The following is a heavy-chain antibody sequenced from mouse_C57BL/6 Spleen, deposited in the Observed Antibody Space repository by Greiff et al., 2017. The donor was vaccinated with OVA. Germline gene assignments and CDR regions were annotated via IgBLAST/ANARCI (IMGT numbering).Heavy chain of an antibody. Sequence: EVQGVESGGDLVKPGGSLKLSCAASGFTFSSYGMSWVRQTPDKRLEWVATISSGGSYTYYPDSVKGRFTISRDNAKNTLYLQMSSLKSEDTAMYYCASAPYAMDYWGQGTSVTVSS. V-gene: IGHV5-6*01. CDR1: GFTFSSYG. J-gene: IGHJ4*01. CDR2: ISSGGSYT. CDR3: ASAPYAMDY.